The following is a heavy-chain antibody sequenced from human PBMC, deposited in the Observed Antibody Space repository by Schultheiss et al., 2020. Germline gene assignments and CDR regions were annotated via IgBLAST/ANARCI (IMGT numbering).Heavy chain of an antibody. J-gene: IGHJ6*04. CDR1: GGSISSGGYY. V-gene: IGHV4-39*07. D-gene: IGHD6-6*01. Sequence: SETLSLTCTVSGGSISSGGYYWSWIRQPPGKGLEWIGEINHSGSTNYNPSLKSRVTISVDTSKNQFSLKLSSVTAADTAVYYCARDEARAPRSSIAARRANYGMDVWGKGTTVTVSS. CDR3: ARDEARAPRSSIAARRANYGMDV. CDR2: INHSGST.